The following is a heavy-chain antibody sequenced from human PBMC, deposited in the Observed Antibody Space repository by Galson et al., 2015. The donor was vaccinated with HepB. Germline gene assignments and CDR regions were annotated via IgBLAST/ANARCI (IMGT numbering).Heavy chain of an antibody. D-gene: IGHD2-15*01. CDR3: ARDTVVVVVAALVFDS. Sequence: SLRLSCAASGFTFSTYSMNWVRQAPGKGLGWVSSISSSSSYIYYADSVKGRYTISRDNAKNSLYLQMNSLRAEDTAVYYCARDTVVVVVAALVFDSWGQGTMVTVSS. J-gene: IGHJ3*02. CDR1: GFTFSTYS. CDR2: ISSSSSYI. V-gene: IGHV3-21*01.